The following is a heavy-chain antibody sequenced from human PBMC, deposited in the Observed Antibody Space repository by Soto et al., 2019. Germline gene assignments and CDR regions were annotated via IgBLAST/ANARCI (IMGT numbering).Heavy chain of an antibody. CDR1: GFTFSSYS. CDR3: AKKVNSGPGSQYFDY. V-gene: IGHV3-23*01. CDR2: FRSSGDGGTT. Sequence: GSLRLSCAASGFTFSSYSMSWVRQAPGKGLEWVSGFRSSGDGGTTYYADSVKGRFTISRDNSKNTLFLQMNSLRAEDTAVYYCAKKVNSGPGSQYFDYWGQGTLVTVSS. J-gene: IGHJ4*02. D-gene: IGHD3-10*01.